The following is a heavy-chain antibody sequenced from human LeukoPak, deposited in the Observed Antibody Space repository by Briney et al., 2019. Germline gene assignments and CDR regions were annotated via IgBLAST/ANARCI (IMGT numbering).Heavy chain of an antibody. CDR3: ARYCSSTSCYFCP. Sequence: PSETLSLTCAVYGGSFSGYYWSWIRQPPGKGLEWIGEINHSGSTNYNPSLKSRVTISVDTSKNQFSLKLSSVTAADTAVYYCARYCSSTSCYFCPWGQGTLVIVSS. D-gene: IGHD2-2*01. J-gene: IGHJ5*02. V-gene: IGHV4-34*01. CDR2: INHSGST. CDR1: GGSFSGYY.